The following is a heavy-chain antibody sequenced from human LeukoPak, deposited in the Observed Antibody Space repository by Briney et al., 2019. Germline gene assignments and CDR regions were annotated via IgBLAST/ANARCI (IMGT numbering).Heavy chain of an antibody. CDR3: AREGYYDSSGIDY. D-gene: IGHD3-22*01. CDR1: GGTFSSYA. J-gene: IGHJ4*02. V-gene: IGHV1-18*01. CDR2: ISAYNGNT. Sequence: GASVKVSCKASGGTFSSYAISWVRQAPGQGLEWMGWISAYNGNTDYAQKLQGRVTMTTDTSTSTAYMELRSLRSDDTAVYYCAREGYYDSSGIDYWGQGTLVTVSS.